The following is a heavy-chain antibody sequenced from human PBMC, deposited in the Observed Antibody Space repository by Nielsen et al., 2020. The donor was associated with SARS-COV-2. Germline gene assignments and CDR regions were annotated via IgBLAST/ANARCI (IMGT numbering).Heavy chain of an antibody. CDR1: CSTFTYYY. D-gene: IGHD3/OR15-3a*01. CDR2: INPYSCGT. V-gene: IGHV1-2*06. Sequence: SVKVSCTASCSTFTYYYIHCVRQAPAQVLDWIGRINPYSCGTNYAQKFQGTVTMTRDASISTVYMELTSDDTAVYYCARARATIFGLVMSYGMDVWGQGTTVAVSS. CDR3: ARARATIFGLVMSYGMDV. J-gene: IGHJ6*02.